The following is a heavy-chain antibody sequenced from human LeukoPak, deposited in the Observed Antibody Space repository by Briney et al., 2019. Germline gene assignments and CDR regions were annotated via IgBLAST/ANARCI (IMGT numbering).Heavy chain of an antibody. V-gene: IGHV2-5*05. J-gene: IGHJ4*02. Sequence: ESGPTLVKPTQTLTVTCSFSGFSLSTSGVGVGWIRQPPGKALEWLALIYWDDDQRYGPSLKSRLTITKDTSKNQVVLTMTNMDPVDTATYYCAHKGPRRPFDFWGQGTLVTVSS. CDR1: GFSLSTSGVG. CDR2: IYWDDDQ. CDR3: AHKGPRRPFDF.